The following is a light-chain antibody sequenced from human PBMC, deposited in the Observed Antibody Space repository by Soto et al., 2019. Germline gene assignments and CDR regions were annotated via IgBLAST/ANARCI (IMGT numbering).Light chain of an antibody. CDR2: EVI. V-gene: IGLV2-8*01. CDR1: SSDVGRYNY. Sequence: QSALTQAPSASGSPGQSVTISCTGTSSDVGRYNYVSWYQQHPAKAPILIIYEVIKRPSGVPDRFAGSKSGNTASLTVSGLQAEDEADYYCSSYAGNNNLVFGGGTQLTVL. J-gene: IGLJ2*01. CDR3: SSYAGNNNLV.